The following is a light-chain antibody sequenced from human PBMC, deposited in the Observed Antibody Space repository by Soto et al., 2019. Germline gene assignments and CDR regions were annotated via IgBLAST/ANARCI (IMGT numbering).Light chain of an antibody. CDR2: SHN. CDR1: SSKIGSNT. J-gene: IGLJ2*01. Sequence: QSVLTQPPSASGTPGQRVTISCSGSSSKIGSNTVKWFQQLPGTAPKLLIHSHNQRPSGVSNRFSGSRSGNTASLTISGLQAEDEADYYCSSYRSGNTLVVFGGGTKVTVL. CDR3: SSYRSGNTLVV. V-gene: IGLV1-44*01.